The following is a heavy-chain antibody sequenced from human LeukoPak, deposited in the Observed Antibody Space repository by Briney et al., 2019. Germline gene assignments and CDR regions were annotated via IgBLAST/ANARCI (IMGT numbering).Heavy chain of an antibody. V-gene: IGHV4-39*01. D-gene: IGHD2-2*01. Sequence: PSETLSLTCTVSAGSIITSSYYWGWIRQPPGKGLEWIGSIYYSGSTYYNPFLKSRVTISVDTSKNQFSLKLSSVTAADTAVYYCARQSGPAARSSSYYFYMDVWGKGTTVTVSS. CDR2: IYYSGST. J-gene: IGHJ6*03. CDR1: AGSIITSSYY. CDR3: ARQSGPAARSSSYYFYMDV.